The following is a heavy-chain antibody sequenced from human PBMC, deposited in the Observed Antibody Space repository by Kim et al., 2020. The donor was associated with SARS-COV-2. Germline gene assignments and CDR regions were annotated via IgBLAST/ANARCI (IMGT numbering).Heavy chain of an antibody. J-gene: IGHJ4*02. Sequence: GGSLRLSCAASGFTFSSYGMHWVRQAPGKGLEWVAVIWYDGSNKYYADSVKGRFTISRDNSKNTLYLQMNSLRAEDTAVYYCAKGDPVVVVAATLFDYWGQGTLVTVSS. V-gene: IGHV3-33*06. CDR2: IWYDGSNK. CDR3: AKGDPVVVVAATLFDY. D-gene: IGHD2-15*01. CDR1: GFTFSSYG.